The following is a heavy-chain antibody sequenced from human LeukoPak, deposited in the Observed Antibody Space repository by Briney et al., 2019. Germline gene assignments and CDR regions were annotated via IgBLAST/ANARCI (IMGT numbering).Heavy chain of an antibody. CDR1: GFSFSNYF. J-gene: IGHJ5*02. Sequence: GGSLRLSCSASGFSFSNYFMHWVRQAPGEGLVWVSRISGDGTTTIYADSVKGRFTISRDNAKNTLYLQMNSLRAEDTAAYYCARRVDATRWFDPWGQGALVTVSS. CDR2: ISGDGTTT. D-gene: IGHD2-15*01. CDR3: ARRVDATRWFDP. V-gene: IGHV3-74*01.